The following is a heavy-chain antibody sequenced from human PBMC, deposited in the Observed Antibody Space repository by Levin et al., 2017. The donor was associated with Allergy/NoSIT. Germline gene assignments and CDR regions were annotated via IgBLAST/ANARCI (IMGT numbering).Heavy chain of an antibody. V-gene: IGHV3-33*01. CDR2: IWYDGSNK. D-gene: IGHD3-16*01. CDR3: ARAFGDYVWGSSFPDY. CDR1: GFTFSSYG. Sequence: GESLKISCAASGFTFSSYGMHWVRQAPGKGLEWVAVIWYDGSNKYYADSVKGRFTISRDNSKNTLYLQMNSLRAEDTAVYYCARAFGDYVWGSSFPDYWGQGTLVTVSS. J-gene: IGHJ4*02.